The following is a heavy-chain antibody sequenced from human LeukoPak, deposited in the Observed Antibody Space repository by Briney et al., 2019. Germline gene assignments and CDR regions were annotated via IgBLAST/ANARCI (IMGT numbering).Heavy chain of an antibody. CDR1: GFSLRHYA. J-gene: IGHJ4*02. V-gene: IGHV3-23*01. Sequence: GGSLRLSCAASGFSLRHYAMSWLRQAPGKGLEWVSIISASSSSTFYVDSVKGRFTISRDNSKNTLYLQMNSLRVEDTAVYYCAKGDYDYVGVAYFDFWGQGTLVTVSS. CDR3: AKGDYDYVGVAYFDF. D-gene: IGHD3-16*01. CDR2: ISASSSST.